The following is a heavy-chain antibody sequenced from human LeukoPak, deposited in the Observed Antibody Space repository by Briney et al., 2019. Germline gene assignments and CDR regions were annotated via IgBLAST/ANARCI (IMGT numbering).Heavy chain of an antibody. CDR2: IIPILGIA. V-gene: IGHV1-69*04. CDR3: ARDPVDLNWFDP. J-gene: IGHJ5*02. CDR1: GGTFSSYA. D-gene: IGHD5-12*01. Sequence: ASVKASCKASGGTFSSYAISWVRQAPGQGLEWMGRIIPILGIANYAQKFQGRVTITADKSTSTAYMELSSLRSEDTAVYYCARDPVDLNWFDPWGQGTLVTVSS.